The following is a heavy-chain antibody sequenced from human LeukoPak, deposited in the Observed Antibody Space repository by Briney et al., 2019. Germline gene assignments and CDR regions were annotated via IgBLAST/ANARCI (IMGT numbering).Heavy chain of an antibody. CDR1: GYTFTSYY. CDR2: INPSGGST. CDR3: AAVLSGWELPYYFDY. D-gene: IGHD1-26*01. V-gene: IGHV1-46*01. Sequence: GASVKVSCKASGYTFTSYYMHWVRQAPGQGLEWMGIINPSGGSTSYAQKFQGRVTMTRDTSTSTVYMELSSLRSEDTAVYYCAAVLSGWELPYYFDYWGQGTLVTVSS. J-gene: IGHJ4*02.